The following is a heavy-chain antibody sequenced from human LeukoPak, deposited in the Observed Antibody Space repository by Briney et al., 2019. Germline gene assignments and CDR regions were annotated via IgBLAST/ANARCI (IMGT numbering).Heavy chain of an antibody. Sequence: SETLSLTCIVSGGSINSYYWSWIRQFPGRGLEWIGYIYPSGSTNYNPSLMSRVTMSLDASKNQFSLNPTSVTASDTAVYYCASFYSGNYPFDFWGQGALVTVSS. J-gene: IGHJ4*02. CDR2: IYPSGST. CDR1: GGSINSYY. D-gene: IGHD1-26*01. V-gene: IGHV4-4*09. CDR3: ASFYSGNYPFDF.